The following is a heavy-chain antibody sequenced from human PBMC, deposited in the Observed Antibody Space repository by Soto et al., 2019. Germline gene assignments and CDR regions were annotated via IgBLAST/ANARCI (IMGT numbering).Heavy chain of an antibody. D-gene: IGHD6-13*01. Sequence: ASVKVSCKVSGYTLTELSMRWVRQAPGKGLEWMGGFDPEDGETIYAQKFQGRVTMTEDTSTDTAYMELSSLRSEDTAVYYCAIYLPKQTGYSSSWIEYYFDYWGQGTLVTVSS. J-gene: IGHJ4*02. CDR3: AIYLPKQTGYSSSWIEYYFDY. CDR2: FDPEDGET. V-gene: IGHV1-24*01. CDR1: GYTLTELS.